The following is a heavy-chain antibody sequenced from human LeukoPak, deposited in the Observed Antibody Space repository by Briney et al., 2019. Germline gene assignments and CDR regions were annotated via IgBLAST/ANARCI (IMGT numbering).Heavy chain of an antibody. J-gene: IGHJ2*01. Sequence: PSETLSLTCTVSGGSISSSRYYWGWIRQPPGKGLEWIGRIYYSGSTYYNPSLKRQVTISVDTSKNQSSLKLRSVTAADTAVYYCARDPWVGATPPSGWYFDLWGRGTLVTVSS. V-gene: IGHV4-39*07. CDR2: IYYSGST. CDR3: ARDPWVGATPPSGWYFDL. CDR1: GGSISSSRYY. D-gene: IGHD1-26*01.